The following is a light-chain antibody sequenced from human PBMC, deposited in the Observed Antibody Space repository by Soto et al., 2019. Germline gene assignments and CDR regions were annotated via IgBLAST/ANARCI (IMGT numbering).Light chain of an antibody. V-gene: IGLV3-21*02. J-gene: IGLJ2*01. Sequence: SYVLTQPPSVSVAPGQTATITCGGNKVGSKSVYWYQQKPGQAPVLVVYGDSDRPSGIPERFSGSKFGNTATLTLSGVEAGDEADYYCQVWDTSSDQVFGGGTKVTVL. CDR1: KVGSKS. CDR3: QVWDTSSDQV. CDR2: GDS.